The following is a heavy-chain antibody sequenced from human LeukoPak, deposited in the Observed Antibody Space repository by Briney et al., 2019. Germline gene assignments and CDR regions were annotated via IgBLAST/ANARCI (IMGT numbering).Heavy chain of an antibody. D-gene: IGHD2-2*01. CDR3: AKSSSSNCYSPNDY. J-gene: IGHJ4*02. CDR1: GFTFSSYA. Sequence: PGGSLRLSCAASGFTFSSYAMSWVRQAPGKGLEWVSVISGSGDSTYYAGSVKGRFTISRDNSKNTLYLQMNSLRAEDTAIYYCAKSSSSNCYSPNDYWGQGTLVTVSS. CDR2: ISGSGDST. V-gene: IGHV3-23*01.